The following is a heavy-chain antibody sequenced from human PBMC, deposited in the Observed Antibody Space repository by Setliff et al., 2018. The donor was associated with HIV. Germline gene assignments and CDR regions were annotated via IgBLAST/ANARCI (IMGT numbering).Heavy chain of an antibody. J-gene: IGHJ4*02. CDR2: INHSGST. D-gene: IGHD6-19*01. Sequence: PSETLSLTCAVYGGSLSGYHWSWIRQSPEKGLEWIGEINHSGSTNYNPSLKSRVTMSVDTSKNQFSLKLNSVTAADTAVYYCARVGAVAGFDYWGQGTLVTVSS. CDR3: ARVGAVAGFDY. CDR1: GGSLSGYH. V-gene: IGHV4-34*01.